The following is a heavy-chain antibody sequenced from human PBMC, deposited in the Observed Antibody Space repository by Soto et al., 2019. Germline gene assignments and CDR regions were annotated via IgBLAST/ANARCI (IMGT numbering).Heavy chain of an antibody. Sequence: GASVKVSCKASGYTFTGYYMHLVRQAPGQGLEWMGWVNPNSGGTNYAQKFQGWVTMTRDTSISTAYMELSRLRSDDTAVYYCATSYGSGLWAFDIWGQGTMVTVSS. V-gene: IGHV1-2*04. D-gene: IGHD3-10*01. CDR2: VNPNSGGT. CDR1: GYTFTGYY. J-gene: IGHJ3*02. CDR3: ATSYGSGLWAFDI.